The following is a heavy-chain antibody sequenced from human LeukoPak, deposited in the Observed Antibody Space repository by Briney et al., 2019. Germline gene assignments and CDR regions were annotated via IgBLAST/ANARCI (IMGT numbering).Heavy chain of an antibody. Sequence: ASVKVSCKVSGYTLTELSMHWVRQAPGKGLEWMGGFDPEDGETIYAQKSQGRVTMTEDTSTDTAYMELSSLRSEDTAVYYCARGEFGLTTVTYFDYWGQGTLVTVSS. V-gene: IGHV1-24*01. D-gene: IGHD4-17*01. CDR3: ARGEFGLTTVTYFDY. CDR1: GYTLTELS. J-gene: IGHJ4*02. CDR2: FDPEDGET.